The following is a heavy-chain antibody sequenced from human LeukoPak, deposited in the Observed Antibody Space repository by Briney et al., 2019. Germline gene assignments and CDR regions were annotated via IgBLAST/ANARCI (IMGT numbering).Heavy chain of an antibody. CDR3: VRAGVLDY. CDR1: GYSFPSYW. CDR2: IYPGDSDI. Sequence: GESLKISCQGSGYSFPSYWIGWACQMPGKGLEWMGFIYPGDSDIKYSPSFEGQVTISADKSITTAYLQWTSLKASDTAMYYCVRAGVLDYWGQGTLVTVSS. V-gene: IGHV5-51*01. J-gene: IGHJ4*02.